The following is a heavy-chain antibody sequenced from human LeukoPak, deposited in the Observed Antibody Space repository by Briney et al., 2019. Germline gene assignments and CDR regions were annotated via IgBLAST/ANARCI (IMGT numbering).Heavy chain of an antibody. CDR2: ISGSGGST. D-gene: IGHD3-3*01. CDR1: GFTFSSYE. CDR3: AKDPAYYDFWSGYYTGGNFDY. Sequence: PGGSLRLSCAASGFTFSSYEMNWVRQAPGKGLEWVSAISGSGGSTYYADSVKGRFTISRDNSKNTPYLQMNSLRAEDTAVYYCAKDPAYYDFWSGYYTGGNFDYWGQGTLVTVSS. V-gene: IGHV3-23*01. J-gene: IGHJ4*02.